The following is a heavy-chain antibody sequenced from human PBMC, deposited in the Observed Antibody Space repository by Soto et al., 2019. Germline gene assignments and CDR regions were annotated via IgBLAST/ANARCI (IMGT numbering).Heavy chain of an antibody. V-gene: IGHV4-59*01. D-gene: IGHD5-12*01. Sequence: SETLSLTCTVSGGSISSYYWSWIRQPPGKGLEWIGYIYYSGSTNYNPSLKSRVTISVDTSKNQFSLKLSSVTAADTAVYYCARNPSGGYDFDYWGQGTLVTVSS. CDR1: GGSISSYY. CDR3: ARNPSGGYDFDY. J-gene: IGHJ4*02. CDR2: IYYSGST.